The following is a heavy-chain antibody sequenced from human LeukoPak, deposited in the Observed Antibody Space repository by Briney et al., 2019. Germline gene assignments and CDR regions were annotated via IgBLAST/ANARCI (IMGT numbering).Heavy chain of an antibody. D-gene: IGHD3-3*01. V-gene: IGHV3-7*03. CDR3: ARDRTHYDFWSGYWGESEGVYYYMDV. J-gene: IGHJ6*03. Sequence: GGSLRLSCAASGFTFSSYWMSWVRQAPGKGLEWVANIKQDGSEKYYVDSVKGRFTISRDNAKNSLYLQMNSLRAEDTALYYCARDRTHYDFWSGYWGESEGVYYYMDVWGKGTTVTVSS. CDR1: GFTFSSYW. CDR2: IKQDGSEK.